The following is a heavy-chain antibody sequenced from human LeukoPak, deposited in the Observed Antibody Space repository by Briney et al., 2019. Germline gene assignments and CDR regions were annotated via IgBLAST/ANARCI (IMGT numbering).Heavy chain of an antibody. D-gene: IGHD2-15*01. Sequence: SDTLSLTCTVSVGSISSYYWSWIRQPPGEGLEWIGYFYYSGSTKYNPSLKSRVTISVDTSKNQFSLKLSSVTAADTAVYYCARAPGVLVYGSGGSCAYFDGWGQGTLVTVSS. CDR1: VGSISSYY. V-gene: IGHV4-59*07. J-gene: IGHJ4*01. CDR3: ARAPGVLVYGSGGSCAYFDG. CDR2: FYYSGST.